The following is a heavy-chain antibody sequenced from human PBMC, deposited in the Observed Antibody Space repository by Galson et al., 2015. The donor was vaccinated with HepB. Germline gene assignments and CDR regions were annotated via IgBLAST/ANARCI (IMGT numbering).Heavy chain of an antibody. Sequence: SVKVSCKASGYTFINYYIHWVRQAPGQGLEWMGFINPSDGRSTYAQKIQGRVTMTRDTSTSTVYMELSSLRSEDTAVYYCARVPYKTARPEGMDYYYAIDIWGQGTTVTVSS. CDR1: GYTFINYY. J-gene: IGHJ6*02. CDR3: ARVPYKTARPEGMDYYYAIDI. CDR2: INPSDGRS. V-gene: IGHV1-46*01. D-gene: IGHD6-6*01.